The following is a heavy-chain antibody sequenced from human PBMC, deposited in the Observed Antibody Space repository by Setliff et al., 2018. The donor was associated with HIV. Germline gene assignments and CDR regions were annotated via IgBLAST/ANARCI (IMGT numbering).Heavy chain of an antibody. CDR1: GDSITSNSYF. CDR3: ARVRGSSGWYVFDY. Sequence: PSETLSLTCNVSGDSITSNSYFWGWIRQAPGKGLEWIGSFHYSGSTSYNPSLRSRVTISVDTSKNQFSLKLNSVTAADTAVYYCARVRGSSGWYVFDYWGQGTLVTVSS. D-gene: IGHD6-19*01. CDR2: FHYSGST. J-gene: IGHJ4*02. V-gene: IGHV4-39*01.